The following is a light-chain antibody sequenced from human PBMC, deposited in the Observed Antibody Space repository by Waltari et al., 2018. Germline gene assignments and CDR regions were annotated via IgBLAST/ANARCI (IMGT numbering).Light chain of an antibody. Sequence: AIRMTQSPSSFSASTGDRVTLPCRASPGISSYLAWYQQKPGRVPKLFISAASTLHSRVPTRFTGSGSGTDFTLTSNCLQSDDVATYYCQQNYTYPRTFGQGTKVEIK. V-gene: IGKV1-8*01. CDR3: QQNYTYPRT. CDR2: AAS. CDR1: PGISSY. J-gene: IGKJ1*01.